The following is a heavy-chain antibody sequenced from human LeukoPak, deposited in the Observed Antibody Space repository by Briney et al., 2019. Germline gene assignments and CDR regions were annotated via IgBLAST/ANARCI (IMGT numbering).Heavy chain of an antibody. J-gene: IGHJ4*02. CDR3: VIPPSVRGTGY. CDR1: GGTFSSYA. V-gene: IGHV1-69*13. Sequence: SVKVSCRASGGTFSSYAISWVRQAPGQGLEWMGGIIPIFGTANYAQKFQGRVTITADESTSTAYMELSSLRSEDTAVYYCVIPPSVRGTGYWGQGTLVTVSS. CDR2: IIPIFGTA. D-gene: IGHD3-10*02.